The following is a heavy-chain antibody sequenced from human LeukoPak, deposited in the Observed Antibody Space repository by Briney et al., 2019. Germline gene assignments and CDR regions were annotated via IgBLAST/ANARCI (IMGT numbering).Heavy chain of an antibody. V-gene: IGHV3-23*01. CDR3: AKVRGDGNKDSIDY. J-gene: IGHJ4*02. D-gene: IGHD1/OR15-1a*01. CDR1: GFIISSYG. CDR2: IRAGGDST. Sequence: GGSLRLSCAASGFIISSYGMSWVRQAPGKGLQWVSVIRAGGDSTYYADSVRGRLTISRDTSKNTLNLQMNSLRAEDTAVYYCAKVRGDGNKDSIDYWGQGTLVTVSS.